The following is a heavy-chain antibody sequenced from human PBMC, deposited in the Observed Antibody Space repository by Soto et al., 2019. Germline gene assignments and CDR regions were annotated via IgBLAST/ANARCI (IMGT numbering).Heavy chain of an antibody. CDR2: IYYSGST. J-gene: IGHJ4*02. CDR1: GGFTSSYY. V-gene: IGHV4-59*01. CDR3: AGTRGYCSGGSCPTVVDY. Sequence: SETLSLTCTVSGGFTSSYYWSWIRQPPGKGLEWIGYIYYSGSTNYNPSLKSRVTISVDTSKNQFSLKLSSVTAADTAVYYCAGTRGYCSGGSCPTVVDYWGQGTLVTVSS. D-gene: IGHD2-15*01.